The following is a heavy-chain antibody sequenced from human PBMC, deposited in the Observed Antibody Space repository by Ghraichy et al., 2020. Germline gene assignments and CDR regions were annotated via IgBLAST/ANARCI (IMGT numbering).Heavy chain of an antibody. CDR3: ARAQRWGYSGYVGWFDP. CDR1: GGSFSGYY. CDR2: INHSGST. V-gene: IGHV4-34*01. J-gene: IGHJ5*02. Sequence: SETLSLTCAVYGGSFSGYYWSWIRQPPGKGLEWIGEINHSGSTNYNPSLKSRVTISVDTSKNQFSLKLSSVTAADTAVYYCARAQRWGYSGYVGWFDPWGQGTLVTVSS. D-gene: IGHD5-12*01.